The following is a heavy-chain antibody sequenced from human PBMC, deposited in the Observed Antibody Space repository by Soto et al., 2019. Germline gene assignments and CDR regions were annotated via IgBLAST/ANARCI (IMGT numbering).Heavy chain of an antibody. D-gene: IGHD7-27*01. CDR2: IYYSGST. Sequence: SETLSLTCTVSGGSISSGGYYWSWIRQHPGKGLEWIGYIYYSGSTYYNPSLKSRVTISVDTSKNQFSLKLSSVTAADTAVYYCAIDGVETGDDAFDIWGQGTMVTVSS. CDR3: AIDGVETGDDAFDI. CDR1: GGSISSGGYY. V-gene: IGHV4-31*03. J-gene: IGHJ3*02.